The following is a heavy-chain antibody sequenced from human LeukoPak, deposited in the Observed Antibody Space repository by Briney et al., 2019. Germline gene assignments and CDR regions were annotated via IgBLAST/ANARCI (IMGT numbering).Heavy chain of an antibody. CDR3: VTYYYGSSAPKRNY. D-gene: IGHD3-22*01. CDR2: ISHSGST. V-gene: IGHV4-34*01. J-gene: IGHJ4*02. Sequence: NTSETLSLTCAVYGGSFGDYFWSWIRQPPGKGLEWIGEISHSGSTTYNPPLRSRVTISGDTSKKQFSLKLSSVTAADTAVYYCVTYYYGSSAPKRNYWGQGILVTVSS. CDR1: GGSFGDYF.